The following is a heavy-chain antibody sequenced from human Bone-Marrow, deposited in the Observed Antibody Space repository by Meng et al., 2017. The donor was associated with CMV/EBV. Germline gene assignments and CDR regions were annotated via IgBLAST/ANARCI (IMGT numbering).Heavy chain of an antibody. CDR2: ISAYNGNT. CDR3: ARDVGITGTTQKNDD. CDR1: GYTFTSYG. V-gene: IGHV1-18*01. Sequence: ASVKVSCKASGYTFTSYGISWVRQAPGQGLEWMGWISAYNGNTNYAQKLQGRVTMTTDTSTSTAYMELRSLRSDDTAVYYCARDVGITGTTQKNDDWGQGTLVTVSS. J-gene: IGHJ4*02. D-gene: IGHD1-7*01.